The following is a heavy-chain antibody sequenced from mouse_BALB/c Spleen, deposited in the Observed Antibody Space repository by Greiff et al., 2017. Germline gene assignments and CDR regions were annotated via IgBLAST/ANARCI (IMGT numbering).Heavy chain of an antibody. J-gene: IGHJ4*01. CDR1: GYAFTSYN. Sequence: VHVKQSGPELVKPGASVKVSCKASGYAFTSYNMYWVKQSHGKSLEWIGYIDPYNGGTSYNQKFKGKATLTVDKSSSTAYMHLNSLTSEDSAVYYCARGGLYENAMDYWGQGTSVTVSS. D-gene: IGHD2-3*01. V-gene: IGHV1S135*01. CDR2: IDPYNGGT. CDR3: ARGGLYENAMDY.